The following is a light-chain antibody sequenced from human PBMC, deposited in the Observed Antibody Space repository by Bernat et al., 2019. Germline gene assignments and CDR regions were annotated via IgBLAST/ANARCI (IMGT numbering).Light chain of an antibody. CDR1: QSVSSY. CDR3: QQRSNWPRT. J-gene: IGKJ2*01. CDR2: DAS. Sequence: EIVLTQSPATLSLSPGERATLSCRASQSVSSYLAWYQQKPGKAPRLLIYDASNRATGIPARFSGSGSGTDFTLTISSLEPEDFAVYYCQQRSNWPRTFGQGTKLAIK. V-gene: IGKV3-11*01.